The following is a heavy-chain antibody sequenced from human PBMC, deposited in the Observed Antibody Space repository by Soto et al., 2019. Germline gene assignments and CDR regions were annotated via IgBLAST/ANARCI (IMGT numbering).Heavy chain of an antibody. D-gene: IGHD2-2*01. CDR1: GGSISSYY. J-gene: IGHJ4*02. Sequence: SETLSLTCTVSGGSISSYYWSWIRQPPGKGLEWIGYIYYSGSTNYNPSLKSRVTISVDTSKNQFSLKLSSVTAADTAVYYCARRKPAAREYYFDYWGQGTLVTVSS. CDR2: IYYSGST. V-gene: IGHV4-59*08. CDR3: ARRKPAAREYYFDY.